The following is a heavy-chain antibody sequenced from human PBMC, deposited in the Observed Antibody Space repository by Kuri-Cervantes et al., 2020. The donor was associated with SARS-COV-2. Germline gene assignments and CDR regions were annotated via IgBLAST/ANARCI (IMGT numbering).Heavy chain of an antibody. J-gene: IGHJ6*03. V-gene: IGHV2-70*11. CDR2: IDWDDDT. CDR3: ARMAPGTYNFYYMDV. Sequence: GPTLVKPTQTLTLTCTFSGFSLNTNRMCVSWIRQPPGKALEWLARIDWDDDTYYSPSLKTRLTISKDTSKSHVVLTMTNMDSVDTATYYCARMAPGTYNFYYMDVWGKGTTVTVSS. D-gene: IGHD6-13*01. CDR1: GFSLNTNRMC.